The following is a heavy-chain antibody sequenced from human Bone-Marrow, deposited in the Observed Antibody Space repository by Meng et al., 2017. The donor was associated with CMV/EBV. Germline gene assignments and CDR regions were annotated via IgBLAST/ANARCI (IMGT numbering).Heavy chain of an antibody. V-gene: IGHV1-2*02. J-gene: IGHJ4*02. D-gene: IGHD3-16*02. CDR1: GYTFTDYY. CDR3: ARDDYVWGSYRRYDY. CDR2: INPKSGDT. Sequence: ASVKVSCKASGYTFTDYYMHWVREAPGQGLEWMAWINPKSGDTNYAQQFQGRVTLTRDTSISTAYMELSSLRSEDTAVYYCARDDYVWGSYRRYDYWGQGTLVTVSS.